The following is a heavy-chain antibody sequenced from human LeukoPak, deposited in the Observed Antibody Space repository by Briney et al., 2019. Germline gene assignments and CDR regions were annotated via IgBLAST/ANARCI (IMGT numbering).Heavy chain of an antibody. CDR2: ISSSSSTI. J-gene: IGHJ6*02. CDR3: ARDREYDFWSGSFLYYYYYYGMDV. V-gene: IGHV3-48*02. D-gene: IGHD3-3*01. Sequence: PGGSLRLSCAASGFTFSSYSMNWVRKAPGKGLEWVSYISSSSSTIYYADSVKGRFTISRDNAKNSLYLQMNSLRDEDTAVYYCARDREYDFWSGSFLYYYYYYGMDVWGQGTTVTVSS. CDR1: GFTFSSYS.